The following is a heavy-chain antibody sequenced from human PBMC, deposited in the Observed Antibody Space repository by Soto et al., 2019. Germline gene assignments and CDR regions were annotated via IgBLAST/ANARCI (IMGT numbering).Heavy chain of an antibody. CDR3: ARDAMYGPENYGMDV. J-gene: IGHJ6*02. CDR2: INAGNGNT. Sequence: ASVKVSCKASGYTFTSYAMHWVRQAPGQRLEWMGWINAGNGNTKYSQKFQGRVTITRDTSASTAHMELSSLRSEDTAVYYCARDAMYGPENYGMDVWGQGTTVTVSS. D-gene: IGHD2-8*01. V-gene: IGHV1-3*01. CDR1: GYTFTSYA.